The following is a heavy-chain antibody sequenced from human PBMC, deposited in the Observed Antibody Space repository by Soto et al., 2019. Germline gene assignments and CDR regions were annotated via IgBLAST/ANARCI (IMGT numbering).Heavy chain of an antibody. J-gene: IGHJ6*02. CDR2: IWYDGSNK. V-gene: IGHV3-33*01. D-gene: IGHD6-19*01. CDR3: ARGPGSPPLRNYGMDV. CDR1: GFIFNRYG. Sequence: QVQLVESGGGVVQPGRSLRLSCAVSGFIFNRYGMHWVRQVPGKGLEWVADIWYDGSNKNYADSVKGRFTISRDNSKNTLSLQMNSLRAEDTAVYFCARGPGSPPLRNYGMDVWGQGTTVTVSS.